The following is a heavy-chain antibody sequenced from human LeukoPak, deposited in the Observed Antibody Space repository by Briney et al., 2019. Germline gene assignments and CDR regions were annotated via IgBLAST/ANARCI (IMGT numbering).Heavy chain of an antibody. J-gene: IGHJ3*02. V-gene: IGHV3-66*01. CDR3: ARETTVTQDAFDI. CDR1: EFSVGSNY. Sequence: PGGSLRLSCAASEFSVGSNYMTWVRQAPGKGLEWVSLIYSGGSTYYADSVKGRFTISRDNSKNTLYLQMNSLRAEDTAVYYCARETTVTQDAFDIWGQGTMVTVSS. CDR2: IYSGGST. D-gene: IGHD4-17*01.